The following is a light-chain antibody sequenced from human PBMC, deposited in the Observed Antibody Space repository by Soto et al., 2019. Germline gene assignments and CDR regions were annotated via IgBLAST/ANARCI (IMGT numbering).Light chain of an antibody. CDR3: QQCYSTPRT. CDR1: QSISSY. CDR2: AAS. V-gene: IGKV1-39*01. J-gene: IGKJ3*01. Sequence: DIQMTQSPSSLSASVGDRVTITCRASQSISSYLNWYQQKPGKAPKLLIYAASRLQSGVPSRFSGSGAGTDFTLTISSLQPEDFATYYCQQCYSTPRTFGPGTKGDI.